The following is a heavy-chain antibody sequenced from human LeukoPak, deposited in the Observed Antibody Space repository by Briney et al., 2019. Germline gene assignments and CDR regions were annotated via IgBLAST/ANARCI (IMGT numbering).Heavy chain of an antibody. Sequence: GGSLRLSCAASGFNFNAYSMAWVRQAPGKGLEWVSIISRASESIFYADSVKGRFTISRDNAKNSLYLQMNGLRADDTAAYYCARGATDTTRWFDPWGQGTLVTVSS. J-gene: IGHJ5*02. D-gene: IGHD1-7*01. CDR3: ARGATDTTRWFDP. V-gene: IGHV3-21*01. CDR1: GFNFNAYS. CDR2: ISRASESI.